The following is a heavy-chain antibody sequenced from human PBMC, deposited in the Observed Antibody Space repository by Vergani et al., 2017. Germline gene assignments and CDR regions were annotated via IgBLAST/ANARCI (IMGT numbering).Heavy chain of an antibody. Sequence: QVQLVESAGGVVQPGGSLILSCAASGFTFSNFGMHWIRQAPGKGLEWLAYIGRDGINTSYRDAVTGRFTVSRDNTKDILYLQMDSLRSDDTALYYCAKYLRDSTDGRPDSGGTGTLVIVSS. J-gene: IGHJ4*02. CDR1: GFTFSNFG. CDR3: AKYLRDSTDGRPDS. CDR2: IGRDGINT. D-gene: IGHD2-21*02. V-gene: IGHV3-30*02.